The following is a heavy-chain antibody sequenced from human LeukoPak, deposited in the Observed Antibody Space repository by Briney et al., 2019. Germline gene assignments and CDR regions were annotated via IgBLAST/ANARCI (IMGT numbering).Heavy chain of an antibody. CDR1: GFTFSSLG. Sequence: GGSLRLSCSASGFTFSSLGMHWVRQAPGKGLEHVSTIGSDGYSTYYADSVKDRFTISRDNSKNALYLQMTSLRPEDSAVYYCVSPVFINYWGQGTLVTVSS. J-gene: IGHJ4*01. CDR2: IGSDGYST. D-gene: IGHD1-14*01. CDR3: VSPVFINY. V-gene: IGHV3-64D*06.